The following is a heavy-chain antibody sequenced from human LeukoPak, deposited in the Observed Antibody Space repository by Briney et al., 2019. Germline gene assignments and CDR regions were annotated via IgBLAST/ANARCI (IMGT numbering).Heavy chain of an antibody. Sequence: GGSLRLSCAASGFTFSSYAMSWVRQAPGKGLEWVSAISGSGGSTYYADSVKGRFTISRDNAKNSLYLQMNSLRAEDTAVYYCARPTDYDILTGYPNPIDYWGQGTLVTVSS. CDR1: GFTFSSYA. V-gene: IGHV3-23*01. CDR2: ISGSGGST. D-gene: IGHD3-9*01. CDR3: ARPTDYDILTGYPNPIDY. J-gene: IGHJ4*02.